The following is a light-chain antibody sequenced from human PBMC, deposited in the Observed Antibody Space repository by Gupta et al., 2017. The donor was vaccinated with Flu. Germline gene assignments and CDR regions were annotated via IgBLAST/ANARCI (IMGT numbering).Light chain of an antibody. CDR1: QDINNY. J-gene: IGKJ5*01. V-gene: IGKV1-33*01. Sequence: QMPQSPSSLSASVGDRVTITCQAIQDINNYLEWYQQKPGKAPQLLIYDVSNLERGVPPRFSGSGSGTDFTFTISSLEPEDLAKYYCQQYHTPPITFGQGTRLEIK. CDR2: DVS. CDR3: QQYHTPPIT.